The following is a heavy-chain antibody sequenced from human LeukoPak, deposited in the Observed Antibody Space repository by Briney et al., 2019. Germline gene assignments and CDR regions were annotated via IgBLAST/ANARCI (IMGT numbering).Heavy chain of an antibody. J-gene: IGHJ4*02. V-gene: IGHV3-23*01. CDR1: GFTFSSYA. D-gene: IGHD2-2*01. Sequence: GGPLRLSCAASGFTFSSYAMSWVRQAPGKGLEWVSSISDSGVYTYYADSVKGRFTISRDNSKNTLCLQMNSLRAEDTAVYYCAKERCSSSSCCVDYWGQGTLVTVSS. CDR3: AKERCSSSSCCVDY. CDR2: ISDSGVYT.